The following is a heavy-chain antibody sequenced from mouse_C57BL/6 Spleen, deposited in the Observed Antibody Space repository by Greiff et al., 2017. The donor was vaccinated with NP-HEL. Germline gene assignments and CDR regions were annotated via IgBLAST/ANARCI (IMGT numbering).Heavy chain of an antibody. J-gene: IGHJ2*01. CDR1: GYAFSSSW. Sequence: VKLMESGPELVKPGASVKISCKASGYAFSSSWMNWVKQRPGKGLEWIGRIYPGDGDTNYNGKFKGKATLTADKSSSTAYMQLSSLTAEDSAVYISARRDYFDYWGQGTTLTVSS. CDR2: IYPGDGDT. V-gene: IGHV1-82*01. CDR3: ARRDYFDY.